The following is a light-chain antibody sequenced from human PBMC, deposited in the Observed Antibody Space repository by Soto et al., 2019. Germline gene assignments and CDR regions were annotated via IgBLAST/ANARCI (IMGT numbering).Light chain of an antibody. J-gene: IGKJ2*01. CDR2: NTS. CDR1: QSVRSN. CDR3: QQYNYWPPYT. V-gene: IGKV3-15*01. Sequence: EIVMTQSSATLSVSPGERATLSCRASQSVRSNLAWYQQKPGQAPRLLIYNTSIRATGIPARFSGSGSGTEFTLTISGLQSEDFAIYYCQQYNYWPPYTFGQGTKLEIK.